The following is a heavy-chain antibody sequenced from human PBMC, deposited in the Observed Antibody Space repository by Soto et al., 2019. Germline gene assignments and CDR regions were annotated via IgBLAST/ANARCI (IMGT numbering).Heavy chain of an antibody. J-gene: IGHJ6*02. CDR2: IIPSFATG. CDR3: ARSYYGSGSYCFYGMDV. Sequence: GASVKVSCKASGGTFGNSAISWGRQAPGQGLEWMGGIIPSFATGNSAPEFQGRLTITADKSTTTAYMELSSLRAEDTAVYYCARSYYGSGSYCFYGMDVWGQGTTVTVSS. D-gene: IGHD3-10*01. V-gene: IGHV1-69*06. CDR1: GGTFGNSA.